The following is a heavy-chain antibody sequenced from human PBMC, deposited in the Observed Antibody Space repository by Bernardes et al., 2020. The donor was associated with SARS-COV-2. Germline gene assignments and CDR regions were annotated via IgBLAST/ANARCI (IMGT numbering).Heavy chain of an antibody. V-gene: IGHV4-59*01. CDR1: GGSISSYY. J-gene: IGHJ4*02. Sequence: SETLSLTCTVSGGSISSYYWSWIRQPPGKGLEWIGYIYYSGSTNYNPSLKSRVTISVDTSKNQFSLKLSSVTAADTAVYYCARDLMVRGVQTFDYWGQGTLVTVSS. CDR3: ARDLMVRGVQTFDY. CDR2: IYYSGST. D-gene: IGHD3-10*01.